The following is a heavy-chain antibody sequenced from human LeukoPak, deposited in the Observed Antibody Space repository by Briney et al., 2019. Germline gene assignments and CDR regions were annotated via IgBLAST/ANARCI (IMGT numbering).Heavy chain of an antibody. J-gene: IGHJ6*03. CDR1: GFTFSSYG. CDR2: IRYDVSNK. Sequence: QPGRSLRLSCAASGFTFSSYGMHWVRQAPGKGLEWVAFIRYDVSNKYYADAVKGRFTISRDNSKNTLYLQMNSLRVEDTVVYYCAKDRPTRGYYHMDVWGKGTTVTISS. V-gene: IGHV3-30*02. CDR3: AKDRPTRGYYHMDV. D-gene: IGHD5-12*01.